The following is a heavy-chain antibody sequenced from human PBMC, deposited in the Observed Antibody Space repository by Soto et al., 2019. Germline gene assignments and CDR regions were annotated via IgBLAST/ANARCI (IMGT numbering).Heavy chain of an antibody. CDR2: ISSTTNYI. CDR3: ARESEDLSSNFDY. J-gene: IGHJ4*02. CDR1: GFTFSRYS. D-gene: IGHD6-6*01. Sequence: SLRLSCAASGFTFSRYSMNWVRQAPGKGLEWVSSISSTTNYIYYADSMKGRFTVSRDNAKNSVYLDMNSLSAEDTAVYYCARESEDLSSNFDYWGQGTLVTVFS. V-gene: IGHV3-21*01.